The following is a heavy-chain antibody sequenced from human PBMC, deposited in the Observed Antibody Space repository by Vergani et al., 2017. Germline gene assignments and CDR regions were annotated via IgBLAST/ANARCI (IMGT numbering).Heavy chain of an antibody. V-gene: IGHV1-2*02. J-gene: IGHJ4*02. CDR2: INPNSGGT. Sequence: QVQLVQSGAEVKKPGASVKVSCKASGYTFTGDYMHWVRQAPGQGLEWMGWINPNSGGTNYAQKFQGRVTMTRDTSISTAYMELSRLRSDDTAVYYCASGYDSSGYYYVFDYWGQGTLVTVSS. CDR3: ASGYDSSGYYYVFDY. D-gene: IGHD3-22*01. CDR1: GYTFTGDY.